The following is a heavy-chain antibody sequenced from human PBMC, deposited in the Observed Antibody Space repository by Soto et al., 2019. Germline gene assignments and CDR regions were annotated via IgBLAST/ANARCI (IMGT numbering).Heavy chain of an antibody. CDR3: ATAGLYGCGRYSAFAT. Sequence: GEALKISRKGFGYRFNTYLLALVPPTPVEGMEWMGIVYPDDSDTRYSPSFQGQVTISADKSISTAYLQWNSLKASDTAMYYCATAGLYGCGRYSAFATWGQGTMVTVAS. D-gene: IGHD3-10*01. CDR2: VYPDDSDT. V-gene: IGHV5-51*01. J-gene: IGHJ3*02. CDR1: GYRFNTYL.